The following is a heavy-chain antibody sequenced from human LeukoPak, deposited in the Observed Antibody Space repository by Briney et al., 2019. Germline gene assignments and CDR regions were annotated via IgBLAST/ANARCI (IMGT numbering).Heavy chain of an antibody. CDR1: GYRFTSYG. Sequence: GASVKVSCQTSGYRFTSYGICWVRQAPGQGLEWMGWISAYDGDTSYAQKFQGRVTMTTAASTSTAYMEVRSLRSDDTAVYYCARCGGTTMNRGRIEAEYWGQGTLVSVSS. CDR3: ARCGGTTMNRGRIEAEY. D-gene: IGHD3-10*01. J-gene: IGHJ4*02. CDR2: ISAYDGDT. V-gene: IGHV1-18*01.